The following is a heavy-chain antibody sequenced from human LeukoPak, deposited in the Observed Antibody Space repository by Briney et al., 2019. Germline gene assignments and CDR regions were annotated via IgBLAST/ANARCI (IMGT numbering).Heavy chain of an antibody. V-gene: IGHV3-33*06. Sequence: PGRSLRLSCAASGFTFSSYGMHWVRQAPGKGLEWVAVIWYDGSNKYYADSVKGRFTISRDNSKNTLYLQMNSLRAEDTAVYYCAKDSAVVPAAPYGMDVWGQGTTVTVSS. D-gene: IGHD2-2*01. CDR2: IWYDGSNK. J-gene: IGHJ6*02. CDR3: AKDSAVVPAAPYGMDV. CDR1: GFTFSSYG.